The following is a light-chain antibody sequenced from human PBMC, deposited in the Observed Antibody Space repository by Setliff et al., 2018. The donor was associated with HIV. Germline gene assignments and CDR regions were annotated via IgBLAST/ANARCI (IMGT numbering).Light chain of an antibody. CDR3: CSYAGDSTYV. CDR1: SSDVGGYNY. CDR2: DVS. Sequence: QSVLTQAASVSGSPGQSITISCTGTSSDVGGYNYVSWYQQHPGKAPKLMIYDVSNRPSGVSNRFSGSKSGNTASLTISGLQAEDEADYYCCSYAGDSTYVFGTGTKVTVL. V-gene: IGLV2-14*03. J-gene: IGLJ1*01.